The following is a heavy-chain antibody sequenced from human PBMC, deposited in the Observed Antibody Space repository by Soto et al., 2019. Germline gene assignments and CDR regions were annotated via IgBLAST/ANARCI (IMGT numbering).Heavy chain of an antibody. D-gene: IGHD6-13*01. V-gene: IGHV4-39*01. Sequence: QLQLQESGPGLVKPSETLSLTCTVSGGSTSSSSYYWGWIRQPPGKGLEWIGSIYYSGSTYYNPSLKSRVTISVDTSKNQFSLTLTSVPAAATAVYYCARSETNLAAACDWGQGTLFTVSS. J-gene: IGHJ4*02. CDR1: GGSTSSSSYY. CDR2: IYYSGST. CDR3: ARSETNLAAACD.